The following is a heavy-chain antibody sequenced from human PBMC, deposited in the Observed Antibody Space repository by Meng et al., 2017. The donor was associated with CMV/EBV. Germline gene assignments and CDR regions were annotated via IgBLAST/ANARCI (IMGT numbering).Heavy chain of an antibody. V-gene: IGHV3-21*01. CDR2: ISSSSSYI. D-gene: IGHD3-3*01. CDR1: GFTFSSYS. CDR3: ARDPDYDFWSGYSPLDY. Sequence: GESLKISCAASGFTFSSYSMNWVRQAPGKGLEWVSSISSSSSYIYYADSVKGRFTISRDNAKNSLYLQMNSLRAEDTAVYYYARDPDYDFWSGYSPLDYWGQGTLVTVSS. J-gene: IGHJ4*02.